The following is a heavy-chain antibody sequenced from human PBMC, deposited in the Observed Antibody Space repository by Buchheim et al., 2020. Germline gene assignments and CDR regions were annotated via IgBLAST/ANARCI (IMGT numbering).Heavy chain of an antibody. J-gene: IGHJ4*02. Sequence: QVQLVESGGGVVQPGRSLRLSCAVAGFTFSSYTVHWVRQAPGKGLEWVALTLYDGSKEYYADSVKGRFTISRDNSKNTLYLQMNSLRPEDAAVYYCARDQGYPYGHSFDYWGQGTL. CDR2: TLYDGSKE. CDR1: GFTFSSYT. D-gene: IGHD5-18*01. V-gene: IGHV3-30*01. CDR3: ARDQGYPYGHSFDY.